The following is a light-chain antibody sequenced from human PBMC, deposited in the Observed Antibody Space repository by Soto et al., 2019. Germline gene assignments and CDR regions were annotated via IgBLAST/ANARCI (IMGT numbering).Light chain of an antibody. Sequence: QSVLTQPPSASGTPGQRVTISCSGSSSNIGSNTVNWYQQLPGTAPKLLIYTNNQRPSRVPDRFSGSKSGTSASLAISGLQSEDDAAYYCAAWDDSLNGYVFGTGTKLTVL. J-gene: IGLJ1*01. CDR1: SSNIGSNT. CDR2: TNN. CDR3: AAWDDSLNGYV. V-gene: IGLV1-44*01.